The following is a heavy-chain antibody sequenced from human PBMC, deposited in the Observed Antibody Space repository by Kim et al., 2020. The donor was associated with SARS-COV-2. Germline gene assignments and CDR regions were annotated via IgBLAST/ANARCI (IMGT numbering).Heavy chain of an antibody. D-gene: IGHD2-21*02. CDR3: VRPNETHSDGACRYHY. CDR1: GFTFSNYA. CDR2: LRYDGGNK. V-gene: IGHV3-30-3*01. J-gene: IGHJ4*02. Sequence: GGSLRLSCAASGFTFSNYAMHWVRQAPGKGLEWVAGLRYDGGNKYYAESVKGRFTISRDNPKSTLYLQMNSLRLEDTALYYCVRPNETHSDGACRYHYWGQGTLVTVSS.